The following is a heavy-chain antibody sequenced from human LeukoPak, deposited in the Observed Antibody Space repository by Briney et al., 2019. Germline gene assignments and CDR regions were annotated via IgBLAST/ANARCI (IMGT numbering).Heavy chain of an antibody. CDR2: INPNSGGT. CDR3: ARDDGDYVNPLDY. CDR1: GYTFTGYY. D-gene: IGHD4-17*01. Sequence: ASVKVSCKASGYTFTGYYMHWVRQAPGQGLEWMGWINPNSGGTNYAQEFQGRVTMTRDTSISTAYMELSRLRSDDTAVYYCARDDGDYVNPLDYWGQGTLVTVSS. J-gene: IGHJ4*02. V-gene: IGHV1-2*02.